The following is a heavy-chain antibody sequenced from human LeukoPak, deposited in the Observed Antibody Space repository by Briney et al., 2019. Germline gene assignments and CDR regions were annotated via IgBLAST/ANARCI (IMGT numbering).Heavy chain of an antibody. CDR3: ARHQKDWNYVVYYGSGSYYFFFDY. J-gene: IGHJ4*02. CDR1: GGSFSGYY. D-gene: IGHD3-10*01. V-gene: IGHV4-34*01. CDR2: INHSGST. Sequence: SETLSLTCAVYGGSFSGYYWSWIRQPPGKGLEWTGEINHSGSTNYNPSLKSRVTISVDTSKNQFSLKLSSVTAADTAVYYCARHQKDWNYVVYYGSGSYYFFFDYWGQGTLVTVSS.